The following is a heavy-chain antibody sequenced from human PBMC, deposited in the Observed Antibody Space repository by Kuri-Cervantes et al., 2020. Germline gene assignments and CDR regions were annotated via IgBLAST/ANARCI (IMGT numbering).Heavy chain of an antibody. CDR2: IYYSGST. CDR3: ARGTHGATALDY. CDR1: GGSISSYY. J-gene: IGHJ4*02. V-gene: IGHV4-59*01. Sequence: GSLRLSCTVSGGSISSYYWSWIRQPPGKGLEWIGYIYYSGSTNYNPSLKSRVTISVDASKNQFSLKLSSVTAADTAVYYCARGTHGATALDYWGQGTLVTVSS. D-gene: IGHD1-26*01.